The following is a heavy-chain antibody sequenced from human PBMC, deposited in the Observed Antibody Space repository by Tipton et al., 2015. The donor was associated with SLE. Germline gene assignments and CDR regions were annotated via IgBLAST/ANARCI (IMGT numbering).Heavy chain of an antibody. Sequence: TLSLTCTVSGGSISSHYWSWIRQPPGKGLEWIGYIYYSGSTNYNPSLKSRVTISVDTSKNQFSLKLSSVTAADTAVYYCARDLQLYYYGSGKWAFDIWGQGTTVTVSS. J-gene: IGHJ3*02. V-gene: IGHV4-59*11. CDR3: ARDLQLYYYGSGKWAFDI. CDR2: IYYSGST. D-gene: IGHD3-10*01. CDR1: GGSISSHY.